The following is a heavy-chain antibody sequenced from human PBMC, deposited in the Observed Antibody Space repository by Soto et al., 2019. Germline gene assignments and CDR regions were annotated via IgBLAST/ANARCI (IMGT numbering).Heavy chain of an antibody. Sequence: GGSLRLSCVASGFTFSSYWMTWVRQAPGMGLELVANIKQDGSEKYYVDSVKGRFTISRDNVKNSLYLQMNSLRAEDTAVYYCAGVESNYLWSYFYYAMDVWGQGTTVTV. CDR1: GFTFSSYW. D-gene: IGHD3-10*01. CDR3: AGVESNYLWSYFYYAMDV. CDR2: IKQDGSEK. V-gene: IGHV3-7*01. J-gene: IGHJ6*02.